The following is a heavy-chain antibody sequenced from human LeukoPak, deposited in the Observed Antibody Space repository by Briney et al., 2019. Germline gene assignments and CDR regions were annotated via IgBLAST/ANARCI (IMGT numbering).Heavy chain of an antibody. Sequence: GGSLRLSCVGSGFRFSRYAMSWVRQAPGKGLEWVATIHYIRDGPYYADSVEGRFTISRDDSKNTVYLQMNSLRVEDTAIYYCARCVTGWPNWFAPWGQGTLVTVSS. CDR2: IHYIRDGP. V-gene: IGHV3-23*01. CDR1: GFRFSRYA. D-gene: IGHD6-19*01. CDR3: ARCVTGWPNWFAP. J-gene: IGHJ5*02.